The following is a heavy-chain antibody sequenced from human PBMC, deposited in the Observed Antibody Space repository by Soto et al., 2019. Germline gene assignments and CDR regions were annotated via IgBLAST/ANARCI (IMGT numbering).Heavy chain of an antibody. CDR1: GFIFTDSG. Sequence: GGSLRLSCAASGFIFTDSGVNWVRQASGKGLEWVGRIRSKAKNYATAYGASVKGRFTISRDDSKNTAYLQMNNLKTEDTAIYYCTRADYVFDHWGQGTLVTVSS. CDR2: IRSKAKNYAT. D-gene: IGHD4-17*01. CDR3: TRADYVFDH. J-gene: IGHJ4*02. V-gene: IGHV3-73*01.